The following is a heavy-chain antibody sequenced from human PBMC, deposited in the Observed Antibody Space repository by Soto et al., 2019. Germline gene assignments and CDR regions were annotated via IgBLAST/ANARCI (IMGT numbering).Heavy chain of an antibody. Sequence: GESLKISCKGSGYSFTSYWIGWVRQMPGKGLEWMGIIYPGDSDTRYSPSFQGQVTISADKSISTAYLQWSSLKASDTAMYYCARPRGYNWNPDALDIWGQGTMVTVSS. D-gene: IGHD1-20*01. V-gene: IGHV5-51*01. CDR2: IYPGDSDT. J-gene: IGHJ3*02. CDR1: GYSFTSYW. CDR3: ARPRGYNWNPDALDI.